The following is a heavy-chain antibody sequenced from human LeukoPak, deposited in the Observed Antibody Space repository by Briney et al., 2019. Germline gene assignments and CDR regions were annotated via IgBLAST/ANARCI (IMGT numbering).Heavy chain of an antibody. Sequence: SQTLSLTCTVSGGSISSGGYYWSWIRQPPGKGLEWIGYIYYSGSTNYNPSLKSRVTISVDTSKNQFSLKLSSVTAADTAVYYCARDKGYSSGLGAFDIWGQGTMVTVSS. CDR3: ARDKGYSSGLGAFDI. CDR2: IYYSGST. CDR1: GGSISSGGYY. D-gene: IGHD6-19*01. V-gene: IGHV4-61*08. J-gene: IGHJ3*02.